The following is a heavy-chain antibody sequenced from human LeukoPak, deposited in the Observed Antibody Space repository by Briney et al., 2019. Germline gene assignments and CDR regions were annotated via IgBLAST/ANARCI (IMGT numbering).Heavy chain of an antibody. J-gene: IGHJ2*01. CDR3: ARVPAYGGKNRYFDL. D-gene: IGHD4-23*01. Sequence: ASVKVSCKASGYTFTSYYMHWVRQAPGQGLEWMGIINPSGGSTSCAQKFQGRVTMTRDTSTSTVCMELSSLRSEDTAVYYCARVPAYGGKNRYFDLWGRGTLVTVSS. V-gene: IGHV1-46*03. CDR2: INPSGGST. CDR1: GYTFTSYY.